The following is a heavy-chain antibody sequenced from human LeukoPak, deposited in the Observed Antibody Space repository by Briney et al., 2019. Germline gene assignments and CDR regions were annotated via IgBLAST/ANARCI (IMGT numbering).Heavy chain of an antibody. V-gene: IGHV1-18*01. Sequence: ASVKVSCKASGYRLTSYGIGWVRQPPGQGLEWMGWISTYNGNTNYAQKFQDRVTMTTDTSTSTAYMELRSLRSDDTAVYYCARYSVSYSSSWHYYFDYWGQGTLVTVSS. CDR2: ISTYNGNT. CDR1: GYRLTSYG. D-gene: IGHD6-13*01. J-gene: IGHJ4*02. CDR3: ARYSVSYSSSWHYYFDY.